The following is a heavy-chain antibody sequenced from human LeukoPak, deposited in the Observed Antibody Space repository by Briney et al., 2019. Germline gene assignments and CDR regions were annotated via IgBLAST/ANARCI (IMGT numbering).Heavy chain of an antibody. J-gene: IGHJ4*02. CDR1: ASTFSIYW. Sequence: SGRSLTLSCAASASTFSIYWTRSVRHAPGEGLEWVANIKQDGSEKYYVDSVKGRFTISRDNAKTSLYLQMNSLRAEDTVVYYCARDMGDYWGQGTLVTVSS. CDR3: ARDMGDY. CDR2: IKQDGSEK. D-gene: IGHD3-10*01. V-gene: IGHV3-7*01.